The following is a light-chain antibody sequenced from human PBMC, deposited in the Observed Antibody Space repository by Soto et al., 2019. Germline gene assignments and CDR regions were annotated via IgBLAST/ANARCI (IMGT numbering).Light chain of an antibody. J-gene: IGKJ4*01. CDR2: KAS. CDR3: QQFNHYPLT. CDR1: QRISSW. Sequence: DIQMTQSPSTLSASVGDRVTIACRASQRISSWLAWYQQKPGKAPKLLINKASSLESGVPSRFSGSGSGTESTLTISSLQPDDFATYYCQQFNHYPLTFGGGTRVEIK. V-gene: IGKV1-5*03.